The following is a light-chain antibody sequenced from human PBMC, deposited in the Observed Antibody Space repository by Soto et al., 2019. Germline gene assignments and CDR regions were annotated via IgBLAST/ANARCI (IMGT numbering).Light chain of an antibody. J-gene: IGLJ1*01. CDR2: YVD. CDR1: SRDVGAYDY. CDR3: CSYADGSIYF. V-gene: IGLV2-14*03. Sequence: QSALTQPASVSGSPGQSITIACTGTSRDVGAYDYVSWYLQYPDKAPQLLIYYVDHRPSGVSSRFSSSKSGNTASLTISGLQAEDEGDYYCCSYADGSIYFFGTGTKLTVL.